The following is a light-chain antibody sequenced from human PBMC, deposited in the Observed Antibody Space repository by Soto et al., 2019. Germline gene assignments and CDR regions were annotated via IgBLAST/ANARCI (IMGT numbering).Light chain of an antibody. CDR1: QGIRND. J-gene: IGKJ2*01. V-gene: IGKV1-6*01. CDR2: AAS. CDR3: LQDNNYPYT. Sequence: AIQMTQSPSSLSASVGDRVTITCRASQGIRNDLGWYQQKPGKAPNLLIYAASSLESGVPSRFSGSGSGTDFTLTISSLQPEDCATYYCLQDNNYPYTFGQGTKVEIK.